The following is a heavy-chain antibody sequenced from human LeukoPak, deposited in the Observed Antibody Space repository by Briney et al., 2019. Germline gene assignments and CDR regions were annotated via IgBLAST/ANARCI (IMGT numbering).Heavy chain of an antibody. V-gene: IGHV1-2*02. Sequence: GASVKVSCKASGYTFTGYYMHWVRQAPGQGLEWMGWINPNSGGTNYAQKFQGRVTMTRDTSISTAYMELSRLRSDDTAVYYCARLSGYSYGYGNDYWGQGTLVTVSS. CDR3: ARLSGYSYGYGNDY. J-gene: IGHJ4*02. D-gene: IGHD5-18*01. CDR1: GYTFTGYY. CDR2: INPNSGGT.